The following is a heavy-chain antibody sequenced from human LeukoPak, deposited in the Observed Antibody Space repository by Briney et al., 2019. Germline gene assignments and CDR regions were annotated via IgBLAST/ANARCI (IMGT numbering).Heavy chain of an antibody. Sequence: GGSVRLSCAASGFTFSSYSMNWVRQAPGKGLEWVSSISSSSSYIYYADSVKGRFTISRDNAKNSLYLQMNSLRAEDTAVYYCAKGSGTSRPYYLDYWGRGTLVTVSS. V-gene: IGHV3-21*04. CDR1: GFTFSSYS. D-gene: IGHD6-25*01. CDR2: ISSSSSYI. CDR3: AKGSGTSRPYYLDY. J-gene: IGHJ4*02.